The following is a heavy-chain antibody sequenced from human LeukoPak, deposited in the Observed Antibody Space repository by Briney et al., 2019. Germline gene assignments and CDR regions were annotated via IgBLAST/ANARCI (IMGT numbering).Heavy chain of an antibody. CDR1: GFIFDDYG. J-gene: IGHJ3*02. CDR2: INWNGGST. CDR3: ARKPYSSGWSHAFDI. D-gene: IGHD6-19*01. Sequence: GSLRLSCAASGFIFDDYGMSWVRQAPGKGLEWVSGINWNGGSTGYADSVKGRFTISRDNAENSLYLQMNSLRAEDTAVYYCARKPYSSGWSHAFDIWGQGTMVTVSS. V-gene: IGHV3-20*04.